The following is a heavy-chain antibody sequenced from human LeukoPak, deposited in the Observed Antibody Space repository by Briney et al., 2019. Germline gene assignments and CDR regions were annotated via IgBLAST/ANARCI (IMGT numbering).Heavy chain of an antibody. CDR3: ARGRWDIVVVVASMYYFDY. J-gene: IGHJ4*02. CDR1: GGSFSGYY. D-gene: IGHD2-15*01. V-gene: IGHV4-34*01. CDR2: INHSGST. Sequence: PSETLSLTCAVYGGSFSGYYWSWIRQPPGKGLEWIGEINHSGSTNYNPSLKSRVTISVDTSKNQFSLKLSSVTAADTAVYYCARGRWDIVVVVASMYYFDYWGQGTLVTVSS.